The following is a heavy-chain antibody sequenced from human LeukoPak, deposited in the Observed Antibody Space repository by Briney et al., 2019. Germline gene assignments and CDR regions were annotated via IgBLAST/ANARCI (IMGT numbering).Heavy chain of an antibody. CDR2: INPNSGGT. CDR1: GYTFTGYY. J-gene: IGHJ4*02. Sequence: ASVKVSCKASGYTFTGYYMHWVRQAPGQGLEWMARINPNSGGTNYAQKFQGRVTMTRDTSISTAYMELSRLRSDDTAVYYCARDPEAYYYDSTQGARGTWGQGTLVTVSS. CDR3: ARDPEAYYYDSTQGARGT. D-gene: IGHD3-22*01. V-gene: IGHV1-2*06.